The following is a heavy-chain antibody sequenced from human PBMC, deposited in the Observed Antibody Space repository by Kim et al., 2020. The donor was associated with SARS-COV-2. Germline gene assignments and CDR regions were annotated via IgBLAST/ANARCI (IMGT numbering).Heavy chain of an antibody. Sequence: SETLSLTCAVSGGSISSSNWWSWVRQPPGKGLEWIGEIYHSGSTNYNPSLKSRVTISVDKSKNQFSLKLSSVTAADTAVYYCARVGASDGVRGVLDYFDYWGQGTLVTVSS. CDR1: GGSISSSNW. CDR2: IYHSGST. D-gene: IGHD3-10*01. CDR3: ARVGASDGVRGVLDYFDY. J-gene: IGHJ4*02. V-gene: IGHV4-4*02.